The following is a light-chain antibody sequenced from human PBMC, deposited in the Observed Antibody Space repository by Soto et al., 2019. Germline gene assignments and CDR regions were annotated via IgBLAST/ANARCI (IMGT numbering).Light chain of an antibody. V-gene: IGKV1-5*01. Sequence: DIQMTQSPSTLSASVGDRVTITCRASQSISSWLAWYQQKPGKAPKILIYDASSLDSGVPSRFSGSGSGTAFTLTISSLQPDDFATYYCQQYNSYSWTFGQGTKVEIK. CDR2: DAS. CDR3: QQYNSYSWT. CDR1: QSISSW. J-gene: IGKJ1*01.